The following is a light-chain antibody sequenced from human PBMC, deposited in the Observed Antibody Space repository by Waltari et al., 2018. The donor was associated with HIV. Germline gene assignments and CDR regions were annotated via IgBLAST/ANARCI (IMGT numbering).Light chain of an antibody. CDR1: QNVVDK. CDR2: GAS. Sequence: EIVMTQSPATLSVSPGERVTLSCRASQNVVDKLAWYQQKPGQAPRLLIYGASTRATGVPARFSGSGSETEFTLVISSLQSEDFAIYYCQQYHNWGITFGQGTRLE. J-gene: IGKJ5*01. CDR3: QQYHNWGIT. V-gene: IGKV3-15*01.